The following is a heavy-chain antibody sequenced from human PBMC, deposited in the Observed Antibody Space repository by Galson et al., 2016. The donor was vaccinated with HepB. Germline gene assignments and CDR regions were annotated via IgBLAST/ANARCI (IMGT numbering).Heavy chain of an antibody. CDR1: GYTFSKYA. CDR3: ASYGDDYVFDQ. D-gene: IGHD4-17*01. V-gene: IGHV1-3*01. CDR2: INGGNGNT. J-gene: IGHJ4*02. Sequence: SVKVSCKASGYTFSKYAMHWVRQAPGQSLEWMGWINGGNGNTKYSQNFQGRLTITRETSASTAYMDLNSLRSEDTALYYCASYGDDYVFDQWGQGTLVTVSP.